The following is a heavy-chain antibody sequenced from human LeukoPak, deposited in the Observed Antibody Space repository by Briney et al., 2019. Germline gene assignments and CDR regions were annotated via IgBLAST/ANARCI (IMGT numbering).Heavy chain of an antibody. J-gene: IGHJ6*03. CDR2: ISSNGGST. Sequence: GGSLRLSCAASGFTFSSYAMHWVRQAPGKGLAYVSAISSNGGSTYYANSVKGRFTISRDNSKNTLYLQMGSLRAEDMAVYYCARTRVFDGGYYYMDVWGKGTTVTVSS. CDR3: ARTRVFDGGYYYMDV. CDR1: GFTFSSYA. D-gene: IGHD3-10*02. V-gene: IGHV3-64*01.